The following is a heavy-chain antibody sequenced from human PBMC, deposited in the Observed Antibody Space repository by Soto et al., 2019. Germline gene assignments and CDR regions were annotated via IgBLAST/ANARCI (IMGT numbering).Heavy chain of an antibody. V-gene: IGHV3-48*02. Sequence: EVQLVESGGGLVQPGGSLRLSCAASGFTFSSYSMNWVRQAPGKGLEWVSYISSSSSTIYYADSVKGRFTISRDNAKNTLYLQMNSLRDEDTAVYYCARDYGYSYCPYSWFDPWGQGTLVTVSS. CDR3: ARDYGYSYCPYSWFDP. CDR1: GFTFSSYS. J-gene: IGHJ5*02. D-gene: IGHD5-18*01. CDR2: ISSSSSTI.